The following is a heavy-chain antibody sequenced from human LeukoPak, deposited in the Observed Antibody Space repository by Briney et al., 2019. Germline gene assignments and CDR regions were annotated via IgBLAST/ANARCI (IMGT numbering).Heavy chain of an antibody. J-gene: IGHJ6*03. D-gene: IGHD6-13*01. V-gene: IGHV3-30*18. CDR3: AKVGGLIAAAGTYYYYYYMDV. CDR2: ISYDGSNK. CDR1: GFTFSSYG. Sequence: GGSLRLSCAASGFTFSSYGMHWVRQAPGKGLEWVAVISYDGSNKYYADSVKGRFTVSRDNSKNTLYLQMNSLRAEDTAVYYCAKVGGLIAAAGTYYYYYYMDVWGKGTTVTVSS.